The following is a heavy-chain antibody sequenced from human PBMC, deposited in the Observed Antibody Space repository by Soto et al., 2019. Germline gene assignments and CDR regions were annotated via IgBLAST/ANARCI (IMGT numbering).Heavy chain of an antibody. CDR3: ARGPSHGAFDI. CDR1: GFTFRSCA. J-gene: IGHJ3*02. Sequence: PGGSLRLSCAASGFTFRSCAMGWVRQAPGKGLEWVSDIIDSGASTYYADSVKGRFTISRDNSRNTVYLQMNSLRVEDTAVYYCARGPSHGAFDIWGQGTMVTVSS. V-gene: IGHV3-23*01. CDR2: IIDSGAST.